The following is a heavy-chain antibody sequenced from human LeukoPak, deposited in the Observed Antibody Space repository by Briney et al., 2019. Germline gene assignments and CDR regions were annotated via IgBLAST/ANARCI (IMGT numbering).Heavy chain of an antibody. V-gene: IGHV1-46*01. Sequence: ASVKDSCKTPRYTLSNYFMHWVRQAPGHGLDWMGSINPSGGSASYAQRFQGRVTMTRDTSTSTVYMELSSLISEDTAVYYCARDVRHQTGIALSPFDYWGQGTLVTVSS. CDR1: RYTLSNYF. CDR3: ARDVRHQTGIALSPFDY. D-gene: IGHD1-14*01. CDR2: INPSGGSA. J-gene: IGHJ4*02.